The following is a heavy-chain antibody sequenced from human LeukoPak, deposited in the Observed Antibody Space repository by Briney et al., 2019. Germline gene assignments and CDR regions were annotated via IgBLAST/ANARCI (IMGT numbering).Heavy chain of an antibody. CDR2: INPNSGGT. CDR3: ARGTPLRFLEWYLDY. D-gene: IGHD3-3*01. CDR1: GYTFTGYY. J-gene: IGHJ4*02. V-gene: IGHV1-2*02. Sequence: ASVKVSCKASGYTFTGYYLHWVRRAPGQGLEWMGWINPNSGGTNYAQKFQGRVTMTRDTSISTAYMELSRLRSDDTAVYYCARGTPLRFLEWYLDYWGQGTLVTVSS.